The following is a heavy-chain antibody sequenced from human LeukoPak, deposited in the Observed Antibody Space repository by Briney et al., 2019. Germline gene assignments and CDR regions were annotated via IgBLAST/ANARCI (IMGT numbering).Heavy chain of an antibody. J-gene: IGHJ4*02. D-gene: IGHD1-1*01. CDR3: TSMVWNDPGFDY. V-gene: IGHV3-7*03. CDR2: IKQDGSEK. CDR1: GFTFSSYW. Sequence: GGSLRLSCAASGFTFSSYWMSWVRQAPGKGLEWVANIKQDGSEKYYVDSVKGRFSISRDNAKNSLYLQMNSLRAEDTAVYYCTSMVWNDPGFDYWGQGTLVTVSS.